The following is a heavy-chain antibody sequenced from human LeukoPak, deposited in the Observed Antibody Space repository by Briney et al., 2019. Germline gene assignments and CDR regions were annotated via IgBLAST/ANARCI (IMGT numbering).Heavy chain of an antibody. J-gene: IGHJ4*02. CDR3: ARGRMTTVTPLGY. D-gene: IGHD4-11*01. CDR2: IIPIFGTA. V-gene: IGHV1-69*01. Sequence: SXKVSCKASGGTFSSYAISWVRQAPGQGVEWMGGIIPIFGTANYAQKFQGRVTITADESTSTAYMELSSLRSEDTAVYYCARGRMTTVTPLGYWGQGTLVTVSS. CDR1: GGTFSSYA.